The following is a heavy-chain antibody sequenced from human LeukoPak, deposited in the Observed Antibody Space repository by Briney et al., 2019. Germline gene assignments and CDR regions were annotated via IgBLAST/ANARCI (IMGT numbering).Heavy chain of an antibody. J-gene: IGHJ6*04. D-gene: IGHD4-17*01. CDR3: ARDWGATVTTLADYYYYGMDV. V-gene: IGHV1-18*04. CDR2: ISAYNGNT. Sequence: ASVKVSCKASGYTFTSYGISWVRQAPGHGREWMGWISAYNGNTNYAQKLQGRVTMTTDTSTSTAYMELRSLRSEDTAVYYCARDWGATVTTLADYYYYGMDVWGKGTTVTVSS. CDR1: GYTFTSYG.